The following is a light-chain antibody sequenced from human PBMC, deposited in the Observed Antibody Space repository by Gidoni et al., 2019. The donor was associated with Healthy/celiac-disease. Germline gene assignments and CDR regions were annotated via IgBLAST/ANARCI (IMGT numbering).Light chain of an antibody. CDR1: QSVSSY. V-gene: IGKV3-11*01. CDR3: KPRSNWLLT. CDR2: DAS. J-gene: IGKJ4*01. Sequence: VLTQSPATLSLSPGERATLSCRASQSVSSYLAWYQPKPGQAPRLLSYDASNSATGITARFSGSGSGTDFTLTISSLEPEDFAVYYCKPRSNWLLTCGGEAKGEIK.